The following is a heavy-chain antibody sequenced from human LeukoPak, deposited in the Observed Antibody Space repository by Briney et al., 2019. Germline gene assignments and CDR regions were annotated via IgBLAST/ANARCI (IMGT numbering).Heavy chain of an antibody. V-gene: IGHV3-48*02. CDR3: ARDDTGNSGHFDL. Sequence: GGSLRLSCADSGFSFSDFSLNWVRQAPGGGLGCVSFISSSSSTMYYADSVKGRFTISRENAKNSLYLQMNSLRDDDTAVYYCARDDTGNSGHFDLWGRGTLVTVSS. CDR2: ISSSSSTM. J-gene: IGHJ2*01. D-gene: IGHD1-1*01. CDR1: GFSFSDFS.